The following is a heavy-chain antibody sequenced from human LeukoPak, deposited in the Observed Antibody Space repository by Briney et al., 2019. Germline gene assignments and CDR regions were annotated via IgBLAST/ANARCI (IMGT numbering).Heavy chain of an antibody. V-gene: IGHV3-74*01. D-gene: IGHD6-19*01. J-gene: IGHJ4*02. CDR1: GFTSNTYW. CDR3: ARVSDISVAAYFDY. CDR2: INDDGTYT. Sequence: GGSLRLSCAVSGFTSNTYWMHWVRQAPGKGPVWISRINDDGTYTVYADSVKGRFTISRDNAKNSLYLQMHSLRAEDTALYYCARVSDISVAAYFDYWGQGTLVTVSS.